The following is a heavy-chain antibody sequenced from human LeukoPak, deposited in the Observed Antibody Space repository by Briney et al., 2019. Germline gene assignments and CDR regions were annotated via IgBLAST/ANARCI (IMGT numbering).Heavy chain of an antibody. CDR2: IKQDGSET. D-gene: IGHD6-13*01. J-gene: IGHJ4*02. Sequence: PGGSLRLSCAASGFTFSNYWMSWVRQAPGKGLEWVASIKQDGSETDYVDFMKGRFTISRDDAKNPVYLQVNSLRAEDTAVYHCARIGYRSSSFDYWGQGTLVTVSS. CDR1: GFTFSNYW. V-gene: IGHV3-7*01. CDR3: ARIGYRSSSFDY.